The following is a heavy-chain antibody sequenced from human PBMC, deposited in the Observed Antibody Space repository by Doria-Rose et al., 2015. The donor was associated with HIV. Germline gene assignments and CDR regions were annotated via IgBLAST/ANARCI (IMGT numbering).Heavy chain of an antibody. CDR2: INPSGGST. D-gene: IGHD1-26*01. CDR3: AREGGTYYYFDF. Sequence: QVQLVQSGAEVKKPGASVKVSCKASGYTFTSYYIHWVRQAPGQRLEWMGLINPSGGSTTYAQRFQGRITMTRDTSASTVFMELSSLNSEDTAVYYCAREGGTYYYFDFWGQGALVAVSS. V-gene: IGHV1-46*01. CDR1: GYTFTSYY. J-gene: IGHJ4*02.